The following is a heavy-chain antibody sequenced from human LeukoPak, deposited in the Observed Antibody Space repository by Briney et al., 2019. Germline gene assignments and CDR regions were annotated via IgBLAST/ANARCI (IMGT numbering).Heavy chain of an antibody. CDR1: GFTFSNYA. V-gene: IGHV3-23*01. Sequence: GGSLRLSCAGSGFTFSNYAMTWVRQAPGKGLEWVSSVSGSGRNTFYPDSVEGRFTISRDNSKNTLYLQMNSRRLEDTAVYYCARENLAAAADYWGQGTVVTVSS. CDR3: ARENLAAAADY. J-gene: IGHJ4*02. CDR2: VSGSGRNT. D-gene: IGHD6-25*01.